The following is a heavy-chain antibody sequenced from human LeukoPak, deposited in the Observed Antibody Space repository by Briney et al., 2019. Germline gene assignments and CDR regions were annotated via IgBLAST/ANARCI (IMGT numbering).Heavy chain of an antibody. CDR1: GFTFSSYA. CDR2: ISSSSGHI. D-gene: IGHD1-26*01. Sequence: PGGSLRLSCAASGFTFSSYAMSWVRQAPGKGLEWVSSISSSSGHIYYADSVKGRFTIFRDNAKNSLYLEMDSLTDEDTAVYYCARARSYSGSYHDAFDLWGQGTVVTVSS. J-gene: IGHJ3*01. V-gene: IGHV3-21*01. CDR3: ARARSYSGSYHDAFDL.